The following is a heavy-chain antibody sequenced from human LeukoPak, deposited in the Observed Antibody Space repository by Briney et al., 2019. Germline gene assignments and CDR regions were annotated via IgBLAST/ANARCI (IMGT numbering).Heavy chain of an antibody. V-gene: IGHV1-46*01. CDR1: GYTFTSYA. D-gene: IGHD4-17*01. Sequence: ASVKVSCKASGYTFTSYAISWVRQAPGQGLEWMGIINPSGGSTSYAQKFQGRVTMTRDTSTSTVYMELSSLRSEDTAVYYCARADGDYFTLDYWGQGTLVTVSS. J-gene: IGHJ4*02. CDR2: INPSGGST. CDR3: ARADGDYFTLDY.